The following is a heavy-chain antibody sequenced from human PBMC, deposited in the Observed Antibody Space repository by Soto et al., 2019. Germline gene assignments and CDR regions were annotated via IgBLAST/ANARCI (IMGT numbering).Heavy chain of an antibody. D-gene: IGHD6-19*01. V-gene: IGHV3-23*01. CDR2: VTGSGGAT. Sequence: PGGSLRLSCEPSRFTFSSYAMSWVRQAPGKGLEWVSSVTGSGGATYHAASVKGRFTISRDNAKNRLYLQMNSVRAEDTDIYYCAKSSGWYVNNWLDPWGQGTLVTVSS. CDR1: RFTFSSYA. J-gene: IGHJ5*02. CDR3: AKSSGWYVNNWLDP.